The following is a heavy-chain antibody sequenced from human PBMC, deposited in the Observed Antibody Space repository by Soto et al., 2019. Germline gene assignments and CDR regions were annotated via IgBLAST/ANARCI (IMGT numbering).Heavy chain of an antibody. V-gene: IGHV3-30-3*01. D-gene: IGHD5-18*01. CDR1: GFTFSSYA. Sequence: ESGGGVVQPGRSLRLSCAASGFTFSSYAMHWVRQAPGKGLEWVAVISYDGSNKYYADSVKGRFTISRDNSKNTLYLQMNSLRAEDTAVYYCARPGPGRYSYGLTGLADYWGQGTLVTVSS. CDR3: ARPGPGRYSYGLTGLADY. J-gene: IGHJ4*02. CDR2: ISYDGSNK.